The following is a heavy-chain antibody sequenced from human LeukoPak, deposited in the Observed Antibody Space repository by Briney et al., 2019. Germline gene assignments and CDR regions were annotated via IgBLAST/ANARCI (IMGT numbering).Heavy chain of an antibody. CDR1: GGSISSSSYY. CDR2: IYYSGST. J-gene: IGHJ4*02. D-gene: IGHD6-13*01. V-gene: IGHV4-39*01. CDR3: ASYCSSWYDY. Sequence: SETLSLTCTVPGGSISSSSYYWGWIRQPPGKGLEWIWRIYYSGSTYYNPTLKIRITISVDTSKNHFSLKRSSVTAADTAVYYCASYCSSWYDYWGQGTLVTVSS.